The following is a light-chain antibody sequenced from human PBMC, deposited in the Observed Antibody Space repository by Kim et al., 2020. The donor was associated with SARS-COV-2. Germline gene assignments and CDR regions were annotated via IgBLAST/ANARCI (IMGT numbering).Light chain of an antibody. V-gene: IGLV1-51*01. Sequence: GQKDTISCSGSNANIGNKCVAWFQQLPGTAPKLLIYDDHKRPSGIPDRFSGSKSGTSATLGITGLQTGDEADYYCGAWDSSLSVGVFGGGTQLTVL. CDR1: NANIGNKC. CDR3: GAWDSSLSVGV. J-gene: IGLJ3*02. CDR2: DDH.